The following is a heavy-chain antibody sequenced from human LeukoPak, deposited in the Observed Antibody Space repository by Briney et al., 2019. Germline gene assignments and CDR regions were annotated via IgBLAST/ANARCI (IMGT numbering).Heavy chain of an antibody. CDR1: GYTFTGYY. V-gene: IGHV1-2*02. Sequence: APVKVSCKASGYTFTGYYMHWVRQAPGQGLEWMGWINPNSGGTNYVQKFQDRVTMTRDTSISTAYMQLTRLRSDDTAVYYCARTSDPRDYMDVWGKGTTVTISS. CDR3: ARTSDPRDYMDV. CDR2: INPNSGGT. J-gene: IGHJ6*03.